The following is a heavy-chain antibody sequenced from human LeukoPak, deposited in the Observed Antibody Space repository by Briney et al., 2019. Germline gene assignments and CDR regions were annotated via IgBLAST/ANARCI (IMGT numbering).Heavy chain of an antibody. V-gene: IGHV3-30*02. Sequence: DSVKGRFTISSDNSKNTLYLQMNSLGAEDTAVYYCAKHDFYGSGSLGSHWGQGTLVTVSS. J-gene: IGHJ4*02. D-gene: IGHD3-10*01. CDR3: AKHDFYGSGSLGSH.